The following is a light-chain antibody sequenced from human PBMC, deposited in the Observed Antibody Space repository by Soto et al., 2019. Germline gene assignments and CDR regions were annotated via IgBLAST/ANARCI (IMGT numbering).Light chain of an antibody. V-gene: IGKV3-20*01. Sequence: EIVLTQSPCTLSMSPGERATLSCRASQSVNSNYLAWYQQKPGQAPRLLIYGTSSRATGIPDRFSGSGSGTDFTLAISRLEPEDFAVYYCQQYGESPPLTFGGGTKVDIK. CDR3: QQYGESPPLT. CDR2: GTS. J-gene: IGKJ4*01. CDR1: QSVNSNY.